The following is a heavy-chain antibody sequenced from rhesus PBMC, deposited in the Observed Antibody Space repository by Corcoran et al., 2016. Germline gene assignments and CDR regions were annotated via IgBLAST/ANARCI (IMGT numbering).Heavy chain of an antibody. CDR2: IIPLVGIT. D-gene: IGHD2-21*01. Sequence: QVQLVQSGAEVKKPGASVKVSCKASGFTFGSYAISWVRQAPGQGLEWMGVIIPLVGITHYAEKFQGRVTITADTSTSTAYMELSSLRSEDTAVYYCARGLYCTGSGCSDEADYWGQGVLVTVSS. CDR1: GFTFGSYA. CDR3: ARGLYCTGSGCSDEADY. V-gene: IGHV1-198*02. J-gene: IGHJ4*01.